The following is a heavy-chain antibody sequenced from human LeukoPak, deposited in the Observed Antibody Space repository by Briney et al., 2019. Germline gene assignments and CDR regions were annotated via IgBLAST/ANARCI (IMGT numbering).Heavy chain of an antibody. V-gene: IGHV4-4*02. D-gene: IGHD5-24*01. Sequence: SETLSLTCAVSGGSISSSNWWSWVRQPPGKGLEWIGEIYHSGSTNYNPSLKSRVTISVDKSKNQFSLKLSSVTAADTAVYYCARVGGEMATIPRNYYYYMDVWGKGTTVTVSS. J-gene: IGHJ6*03. CDR1: GGSISSSNW. CDR2: IYHSGST. CDR3: ARVGGEMATIPRNYYYYMDV.